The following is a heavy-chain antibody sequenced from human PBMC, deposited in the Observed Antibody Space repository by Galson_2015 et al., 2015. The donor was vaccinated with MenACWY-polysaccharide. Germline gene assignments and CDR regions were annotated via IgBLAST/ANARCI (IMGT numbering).Heavy chain of an antibody. CDR3: TRDRPLDY. CDR1: GFIFADYA. CDR2: IRTNADGGAT. Sequence: SLRLSCATSGFIFADYAMAWFRQAPGKGLGWIGFIRTNADGGATNYAASVRGRFTISRDDSRSIAYLEMNSLITEDTAVYFCTRDRPLDYWGQGTLVSVSS. V-gene: IGHV3-49*03. J-gene: IGHJ4*02.